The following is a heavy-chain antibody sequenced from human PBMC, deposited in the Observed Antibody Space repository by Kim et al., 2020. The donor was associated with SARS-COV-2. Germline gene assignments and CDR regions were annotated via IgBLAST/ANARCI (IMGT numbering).Heavy chain of an antibody. D-gene: IGHD6-19*01. CDR1: GFTFSGST. Sequence: GGSLRLSCAASGFTFSGSTMHWVRQASGKGLEWVGRIRSKANSYATAYAASVKNRFTISRDDSKNTAYLQMNSLKTEDTAVYYCTRVSPIPGGLYDAFDIWGQGTMVTVSS. V-gene: IGHV3-73*01. CDR2: IRSKANSYAT. J-gene: IGHJ3*02. CDR3: TRVSPIPGGLYDAFDI.